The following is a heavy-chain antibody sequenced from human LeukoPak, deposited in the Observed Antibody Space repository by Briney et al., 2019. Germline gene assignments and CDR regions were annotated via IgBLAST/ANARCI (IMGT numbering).Heavy chain of an antibody. J-gene: IGHJ4*02. Sequence: SETLSLTCAVYGGSFSGYYWSWIRQPPGKGLEWIGEINHSGSTNYNPSLKSRVTISVDTSKNQFSLKLSSVTAADTAVYYCARSSGSYPSLDYWGQGTLVTVSS. CDR3: ARSSGSYPSLDY. V-gene: IGHV4-34*01. CDR2: INHSGST. CDR1: GGSFSGYY. D-gene: IGHD1-26*01.